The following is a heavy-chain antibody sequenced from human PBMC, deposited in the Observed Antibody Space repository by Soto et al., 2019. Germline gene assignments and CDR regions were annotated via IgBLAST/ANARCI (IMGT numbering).Heavy chain of an antibody. CDR2: IIPIFGTA. D-gene: IGHD6-19*01. Sequence: QVQLEQSGGEVKKPGSSVKVSCKASGVTFSKFIMTWVRQAPGLGLEWVGGIIPIFGTANYAQKFQGRVTITADESTSTCYLNVSNLRSEDAAVYYCAKIRYSSPMSYYYGRDVWGPGTAVTVSS. CDR3: AKIRYSSPMSYYYGRDV. J-gene: IGHJ6*02. V-gene: IGHV1-69*01. CDR1: GVTFSKFI.